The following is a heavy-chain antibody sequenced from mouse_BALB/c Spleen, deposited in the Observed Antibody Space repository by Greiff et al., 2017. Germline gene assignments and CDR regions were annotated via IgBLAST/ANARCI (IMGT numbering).Heavy chain of an antibody. CDR3: ARDIMITTPYYAMDY. CDR2: ISDGGSYT. V-gene: IGHV5-4*02. D-gene: IGHD2-4*01. Sequence: EVKVVESGGGLVKPGGSLKLSCAASGFTFSDYYMYWVRQTPEKRLEWVATISDGGSYTYYPDSVKGRFTISRDNAKNNLYLQMSSLKSEDTAMYYCARDIMITTPYYAMDYWGQGTSVTVSS. J-gene: IGHJ4*01. CDR1: GFTFSDYY.